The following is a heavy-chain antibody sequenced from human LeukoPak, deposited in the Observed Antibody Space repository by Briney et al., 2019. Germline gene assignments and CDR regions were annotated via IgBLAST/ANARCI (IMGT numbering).Heavy chain of an antibody. CDR1: GYTFTDYY. J-gene: IGHJ5*02. Sequence: ASVKVSCKTSGYTFTDYYFHWVRQAPGQGLEWMGWINPSSGATNYAQQFQGRVTMTRDTSLSTAYMELSRLRSDDTAVYYCARAHLIAAAGYNWFDPWGQGTLVTVSS. CDR3: ARAHLIAAAGYNWFDP. CDR2: INPSSGAT. D-gene: IGHD6-13*01. V-gene: IGHV1-2*02.